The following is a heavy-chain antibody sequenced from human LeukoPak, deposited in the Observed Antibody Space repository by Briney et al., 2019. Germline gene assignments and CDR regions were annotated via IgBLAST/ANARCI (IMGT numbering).Heavy chain of an antibody. CDR2: ISSSSSYI. D-gene: IGHD3-10*01. Sequence: GGSLRLSCAASGFTFSSYSMNLVRQAPGKGLEWVSSISSSSSYIYYADSVKGRFTISRDNAKNSLHPQMNSLRAEDTAVYYCARDLVTMVRGLLYWGQGTLVTVSS. CDR3: ARDLVTMVRGLLY. V-gene: IGHV3-21*01. J-gene: IGHJ4*02. CDR1: GFTFSSYS.